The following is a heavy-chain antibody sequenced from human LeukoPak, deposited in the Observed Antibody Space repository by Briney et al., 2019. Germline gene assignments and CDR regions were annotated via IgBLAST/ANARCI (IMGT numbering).Heavy chain of an antibody. D-gene: IGHD6-19*01. CDR3: ATGIAVAGTRFDP. Sequence: ASVKVSCKVSGYTLTELSMHWVRQAPGKGLEWMGGFDLEDGETIYAQKFQGRVTMTEDTSTDTAYMELSSLRSEDTAVYYCATGIAVAGTRFDPWGQGTLVTVSS. V-gene: IGHV1-24*01. CDR1: GYTLTELS. CDR2: FDLEDGET. J-gene: IGHJ5*02.